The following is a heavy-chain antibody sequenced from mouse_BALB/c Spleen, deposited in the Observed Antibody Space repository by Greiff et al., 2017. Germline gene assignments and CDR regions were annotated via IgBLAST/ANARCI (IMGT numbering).Heavy chain of an antibody. CDR3: ARGGTTATDY. V-gene: IGHV5-12-1*01. CDR1: GFAFSSYD. Sequence: DVMLVESGGGLVKPGGSLKLSCAASGFAFSSYDMSWVRQTPEKRLEWVAYISSGGGSTYYPDTVKGRFTISRDNAKNTLYLQMSSLKSEDTAMYYCARGGTTATDYWGQGTSVTVSS. D-gene: IGHD1-2*01. CDR2: ISSGGGST. J-gene: IGHJ4*01.